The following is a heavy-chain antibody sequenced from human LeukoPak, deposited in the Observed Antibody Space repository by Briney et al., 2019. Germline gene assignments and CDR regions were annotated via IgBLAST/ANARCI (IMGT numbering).Heavy chain of an antibody. Sequence: ASVKVSCKASGYTFTNYAMNWVRQAPGQGLEWMGWINTNTGNPTYAQDFTGRFVFSLDTSVSTAYLQISSLKAEDTAVYYCARLIGLGEVSPYFDSWGQGRLVTVSS. CDR1: GYTFTNYA. CDR2: INTNTGNP. CDR3: ARLIGLGEVSPYFDS. J-gene: IGHJ4*02. V-gene: IGHV7-4-1*02. D-gene: IGHD3-16*01.